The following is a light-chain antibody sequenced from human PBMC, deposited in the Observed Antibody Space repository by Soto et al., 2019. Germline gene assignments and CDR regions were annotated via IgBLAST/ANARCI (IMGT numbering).Light chain of an antibody. CDR2: GAS. CDR3: QQYNNWPPLP. Sequence: EIVMTQSPATLSVSPGERATLSCRASQSVSSNLAWYQQKPGQAPRLLIYGASIRATGIPARFSGSGSGTEFTLTISSLQSEDFAVYYCQQYNNWPPLPFGGGTKVEIK. CDR1: QSVSSN. V-gene: IGKV3-15*01. J-gene: IGKJ4*01.